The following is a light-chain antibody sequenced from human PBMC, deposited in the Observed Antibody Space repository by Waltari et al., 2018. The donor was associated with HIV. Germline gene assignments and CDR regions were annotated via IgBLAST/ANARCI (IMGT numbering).Light chain of an antibody. Sequence: QSVLTQPPSASGTPGQRVTIPCSGSSSNIGSNPVNWYQQLPGTAPKLLIYSNYHRPSGVPDRFSGSKSGTSASLAISGLQSEDEADYYCATWDDSLNGRVFGGGTKLTVL. CDR1: SSNIGSNP. CDR2: SNY. V-gene: IGLV1-44*01. J-gene: IGLJ3*02. CDR3: ATWDDSLNGRV.